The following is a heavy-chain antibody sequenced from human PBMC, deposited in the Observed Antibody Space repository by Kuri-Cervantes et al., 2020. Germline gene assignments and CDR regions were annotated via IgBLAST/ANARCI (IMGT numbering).Heavy chain of an antibody. D-gene: IGHD3-3*01. J-gene: IGHJ6*02. CDR1: GYTLTSYG. CDR2: ISAYNGNT. CDR3: ARAAVTTFGVVEFMDV. V-gene: IGHV1-18*01. Sequence: ASVKVSCKASGYTLTSYGISWVRQAPGQGLEWMGWISAYNGNTNYAQKLQGRVTMTTDTSTSTAYMELRSLRSDDTAVYYCARAAVTTFGVVEFMDVWGQGTTVTVSS.